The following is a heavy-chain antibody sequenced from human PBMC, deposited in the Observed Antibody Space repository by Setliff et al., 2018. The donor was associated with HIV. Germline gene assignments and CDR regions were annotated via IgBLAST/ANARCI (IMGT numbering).Heavy chain of an antibody. V-gene: IGHV4-34*01. Sequence: ETLSLTCPLYGGSFSGSYWSWFRQTPGTGLEWMGEINHNGGSHYNPSLQSRVTVSVDTSKNQFSLKVTSVTAEDTAVYYCARSYDYSGNPGGEFDYWGQGTLVTVS. CDR1: GGSFSGSY. CDR3: ARSYDYSGNPGGEFDY. J-gene: IGHJ4*02. D-gene: IGHD3-16*01. CDR2: INHNGGS.